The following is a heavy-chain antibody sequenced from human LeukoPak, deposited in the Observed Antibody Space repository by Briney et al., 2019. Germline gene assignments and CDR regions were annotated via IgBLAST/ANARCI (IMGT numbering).Heavy chain of an antibody. V-gene: IGHV1-46*01. CDR3: VGGYLYFSHGIPFDF. Sequence: ASVKVSCKASGYTFTSYFMHWVRQAPGQGLEWMGIINPSGGSTSYAQKFQGRVMIIADKSTSTTYMELSSLRYDDTAVYYCVGGYLYFSHGIPFDFWGQGTLVTVSS. CDR1: GYTFTSYF. D-gene: IGHD3-16*02. J-gene: IGHJ4*02. CDR2: INPSGGST.